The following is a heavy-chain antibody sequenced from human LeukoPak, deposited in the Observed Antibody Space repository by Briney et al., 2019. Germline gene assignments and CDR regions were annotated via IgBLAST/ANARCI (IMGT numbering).Heavy chain of an antibody. D-gene: IGHD2-21*01. CDR1: GFTFSSYD. CDR3: ARALNVGGAHDAFDI. CDR2: IGTAGDT. J-gene: IGHJ3*02. Sequence: GGSLRLSCAASGFTFSSYDMHWVRQATGKGLEWVSAIGTAGDTYYPSSVKGRFTISRENAKNSLYLQMNSLRAGDTAVYYCARALNVGGAHDAFDIWGQGTMVTVSS. V-gene: IGHV3-13*01.